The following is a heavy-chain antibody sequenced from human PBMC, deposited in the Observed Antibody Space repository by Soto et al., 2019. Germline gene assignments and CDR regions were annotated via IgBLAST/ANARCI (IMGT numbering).Heavy chain of an antibody. CDR3: ARAVGPLPVTLLGF. D-gene: IGHD5-18*01. CDR1: GFTFNNYS. J-gene: IGHJ4*02. CDR2: INRGGGP. V-gene: IGHV3-23*01. Sequence: EVRLLESGGGLVQPGGSLTLSCATSGFTFNNYSMSWVRQAPGKGLEWVSSINRGGGPYYADSVKGRFTISRDNSKNLLYLRMNSLRAADTAVYFCARAVGPLPVTLLGFWGQGTLVTVSS.